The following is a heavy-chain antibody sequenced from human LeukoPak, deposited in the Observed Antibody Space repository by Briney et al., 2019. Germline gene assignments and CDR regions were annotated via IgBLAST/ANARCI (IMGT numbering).Heavy chain of an antibody. V-gene: IGHV3-7*01. CDR2: IKQDGSEK. J-gene: IGHJ6*03. D-gene: IGHD2-2*01. CDR3: AREEGVPAAPYYMDV. CDR1: GFTFSSYW. Sequence: PGGSLRLSCAASGFTFSSYWMSWVRQAPGKGLEWVANIKQDGSEKYYVDSVKGRFTISRDNAKNSLYLQMNSLRAEDTAVYYCAREEGVPAAPYYMDVWGKGTTVTVSS.